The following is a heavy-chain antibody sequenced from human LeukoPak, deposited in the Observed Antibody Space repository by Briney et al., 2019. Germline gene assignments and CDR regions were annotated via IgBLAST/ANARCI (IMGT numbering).Heavy chain of an antibody. CDR2: IYTSGST. D-gene: IGHD2-2*01. V-gene: IGHV4-4*07. J-gene: IGHJ2*01. CDR3: ARDPPGGIVVVPNWYFDL. Sequence: SETLSLTCTVSGGSISSYYWSWIRQPAGKGLEWIGRIYTSGSTNYNPSLKSRVTISVDTSKNQFSLKLSSVTAADTAVYYCARDPPGGIVVVPNWYFDLWGRGTLVTVSS. CDR1: GGSISSYY.